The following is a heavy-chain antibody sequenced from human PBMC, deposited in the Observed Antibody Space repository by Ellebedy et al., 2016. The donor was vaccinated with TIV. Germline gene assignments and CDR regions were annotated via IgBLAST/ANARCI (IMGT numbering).Heavy chain of an antibody. CDR2: ISSSSSTI. J-gene: IGHJ5*02. CDR3: AKDLDFWSGYHH. Sequence: GGSLRLSXAASGFTFSSYSMNWVRQAPGKGLEWVSYISSSSSTIYYADSVKGRFTISRDNAKNSLYLQMNSLRAEDTAVYYCAKDLDFWSGYHHWGQGTLVTVSS. V-gene: IGHV3-48*04. CDR1: GFTFSSYS. D-gene: IGHD3-3*01.